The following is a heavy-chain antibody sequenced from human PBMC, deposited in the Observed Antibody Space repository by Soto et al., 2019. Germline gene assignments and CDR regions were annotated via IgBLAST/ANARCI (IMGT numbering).Heavy chain of an antibody. J-gene: IGHJ6*02. CDR1: GYTFTTYY. CDR3: ARDYSNIPLVRGLVTYYYYYYGMDV. D-gene: IGHD3-10*01. V-gene: IGHV1-46*01. CDR2: INPSAQYA. Sequence: ASVKVSCKASGYTFTTYYVHWVRQAPGQGLEWMGIINPSAQYATYPPKFQGRVSMTRDTSTSTVYMQLNNLRSDDTAVYYCARDYSNIPLVRGLVTYYYYYYGMDVWGQGTTVTVSS.